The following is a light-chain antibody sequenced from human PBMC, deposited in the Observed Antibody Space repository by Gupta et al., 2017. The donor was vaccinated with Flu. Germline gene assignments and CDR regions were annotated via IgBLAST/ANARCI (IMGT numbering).Light chain of an antibody. Sequence: PSSLPASVGDRVTSTCRESHSSNSYLNWYQQKPGKAPKLLIYAASSLQSGVRLRFSGSGSGTDFTLSSRWLQPEEFATYYWHRNYSTPFTFGQGTKLEIK. J-gene: IGKJ1*01. CDR1: HSSNSY. CDR3: HRNYSTPFT. CDR2: AAS. V-gene: IGKV1-39*01.